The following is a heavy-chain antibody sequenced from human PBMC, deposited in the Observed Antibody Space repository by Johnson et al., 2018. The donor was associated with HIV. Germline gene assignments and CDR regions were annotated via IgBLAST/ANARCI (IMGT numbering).Heavy chain of an antibody. CDR3: TTDQGGAIGTGTTLGAFDI. CDR1: GFTFDDYA. V-gene: IGHV3-9*01. Sequence: VQLVESGGGLVQPGRSLRLSCAASGFTFDDYAMNWVRQAPGKGLEWVSGISWDSGSIVYADPVKGRFTISRDNSKNSQYLQMNSLIAEDTALYYCTTDQGGAIGTGTTLGAFDIWGQGTMVTVSS. D-gene: IGHD1-1*01. CDR2: ISWDSGSI. J-gene: IGHJ3*02.